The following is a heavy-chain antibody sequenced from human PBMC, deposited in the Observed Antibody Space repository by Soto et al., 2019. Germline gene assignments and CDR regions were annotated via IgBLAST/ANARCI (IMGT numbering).Heavy chain of an antibody. CDR1: GGSMSGNY. CDR2: IYYTGTT. V-gene: IGHV4-59*01. J-gene: IGHJ4*02. D-gene: IGHD6-19*01. CDR3: ARGGWYVDY. Sequence: PSETLSLTCTVSGGSMSGNYWSWIRQTPGKGLGWIGYIYYTGTTNYNASLKSRVTLSVDTSKNQFSLKLTSVTAADTAVYFCARGGWYVDYWGQGTLVTVSS.